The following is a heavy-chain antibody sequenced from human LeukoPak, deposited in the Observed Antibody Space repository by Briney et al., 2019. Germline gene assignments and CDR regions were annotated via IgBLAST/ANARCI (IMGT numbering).Heavy chain of an antibody. CDR1: GGSISSSSYY. Sequence: SETLSLTCTVSGGSISSSSYYWGWIRQPPGKGLEWIGSIYYSGSTYYNPSLKSRVTISVDTSKNQFSLKLSSVTAADTAVYYCARVEGYCRGGSCYYWYFDLWGRGALVTVSS. CDR3: ARVEGYCRGGSCYYWYFDL. V-gene: IGHV4-39*01. J-gene: IGHJ2*01. D-gene: IGHD2-15*01. CDR2: IYYSGST.